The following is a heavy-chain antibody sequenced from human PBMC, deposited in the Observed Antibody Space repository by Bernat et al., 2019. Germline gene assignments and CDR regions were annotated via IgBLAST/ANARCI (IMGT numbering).Heavy chain of an antibody. CDR2: MYLSGNT. V-gene: IGHV4-38-2*02. CDR1: GYSIRSGYY. Sequence: QVQLQESGPGLVKPSETLSLTCDVSGYSIRSGYYWAWIWQPPGKGLEGIGTMYLSGNTYYNTSLKSRVTMSVDTSKNQFSLKLSSVTAADTAVYYCAREDYDRSGYYASAYFQHWGQGTLVAVSS. J-gene: IGHJ1*01. CDR3: AREDYDRSGYYASAYFQH. D-gene: IGHD3-22*01.